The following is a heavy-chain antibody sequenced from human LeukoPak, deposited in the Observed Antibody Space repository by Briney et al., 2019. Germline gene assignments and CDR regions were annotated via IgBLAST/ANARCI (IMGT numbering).Heavy chain of an antibody. V-gene: IGHV3-21*01. J-gene: IGHJ4*02. Sequence: GGSLRLSCTVSGFTVSSNSMSWVRQAPGKGLEWVSSITSSSSYIYYTDSVKGRFTISRDNAKNSLFLQMNSLRADDTAVYYCAREGDGYNSPIDYWGQGTLVTVSS. D-gene: IGHD5-24*01. CDR1: GFTVSSNS. CDR2: ITSSSSYI. CDR3: AREGDGYNSPIDY.